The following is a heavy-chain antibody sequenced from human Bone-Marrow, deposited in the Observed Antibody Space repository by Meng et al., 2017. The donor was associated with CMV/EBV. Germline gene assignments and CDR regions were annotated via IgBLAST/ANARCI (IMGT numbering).Heavy chain of an antibody. CDR1: GFTVSSYS. D-gene: IGHD1-1*01. CDR3: ARVSRGWNDY. V-gene: IGHV3-48*04. CDR2: ISSSSSTI. Sequence: GESLKISCAASGFTVSSYSMNWVRQAPGKGLEWVSYISSSSSTIYYADSVKGRFTISRDNAKNSLYLQMNSLRAEDTAVYYCARVSRGWNDYWGQGTLVTASS. J-gene: IGHJ4*02.